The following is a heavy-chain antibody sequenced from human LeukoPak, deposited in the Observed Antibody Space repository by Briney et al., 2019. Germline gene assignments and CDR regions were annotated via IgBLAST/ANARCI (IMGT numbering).Heavy chain of an antibody. CDR2: IYYSGST. D-gene: IGHD3-10*01. J-gene: IGHJ6*03. CDR1: GGSISSSSYY. CDR3: ARKSYYYGSGSYYSPRDYYYYMDV. Sequence: SETLSLTCTVSGGSISSSSYYWSWIRQPPGKGLEWIGYIYYSGSTNYNPSLKSRVTISVDTSKNQFSLKLSSVTAADTAVYYCARKSYYYGSGSYYSPRDYYYYMDVWGKGTTVTVSS. V-gene: IGHV4-61*01.